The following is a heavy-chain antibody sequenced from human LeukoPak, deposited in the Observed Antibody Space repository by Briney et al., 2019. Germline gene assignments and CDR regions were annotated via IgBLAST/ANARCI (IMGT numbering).Heavy chain of an antibody. CDR3: ARGPGCSGGSCYGGSFDY. J-gene: IGHJ4*02. V-gene: IGHV1-69*13. CDR2: IIPIFGTA. D-gene: IGHD2-15*01. Sequence: SVKASCKASGGTFSSYAISWVRQAPGQGLEWMGGIIPIFGTANYAQKFQGRVTITADESTSTAYMELSSLRSEDTAVYYCARGPGCSGGSCYGGSFDYWGQGTLVTVSS. CDR1: GGTFSSYA.